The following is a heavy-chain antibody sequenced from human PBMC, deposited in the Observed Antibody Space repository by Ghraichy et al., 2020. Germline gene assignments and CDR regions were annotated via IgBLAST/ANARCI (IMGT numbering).Heavy chain of an antibody. CDR3: ARRPEYYDILTGYYDYYYGMDV. Sequence: ASVKVSCKASGYTFTSYDINWVRQATGQGLEWMGWMNPNSGNTGYAQKFQGRVTMTRNTSISTAYMELSSLRSEDTAVYYCARRPEYYDILTGYYDYYYGMDVWGQGTTVTVSS. V-gene: IGHV1-8*01. CDR2: MNPNSGNT. CDR1: GYTFTSYD. D-gene: IGHD3-9*01. J-gene: IGHJ6*02.